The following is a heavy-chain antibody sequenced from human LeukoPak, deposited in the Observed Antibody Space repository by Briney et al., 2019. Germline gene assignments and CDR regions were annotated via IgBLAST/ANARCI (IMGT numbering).Heavy chain of an antibody. CDR3: ARGVTVVVVVATRPFDY. J-gene: IGHJ4*02. D-gene: IGHD2-15*01. V-gene: IGHV4-34*01. CDR2: INHSGST. CDR1: GGSFSGYY. Sequence: SETLSLTCAVYGGSFSGYYWSWIRQPPGKGLEWIGEINHSGSTNYNPSLKSRVTISVDTSKNQFSLKLSSVTAADTAVYYCARGVTVVVVVATRPFDYWGQGTLVTVSS.